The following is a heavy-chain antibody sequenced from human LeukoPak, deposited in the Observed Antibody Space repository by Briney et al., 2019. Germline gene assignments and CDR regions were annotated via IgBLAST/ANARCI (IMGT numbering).Heavy chain of an antibody. CDR2: IYYTGST. CDR3: ARETNAGYSYGPHFDY. Sequence: SETLSLTCTVSGDSISTYYWSWVRQPPGMGLEWIGYIYYTGSTNYNPSLESRVTISVDTSRNQFSLKLSSVSAADTAVYYCARETNAGYSYGPHFDYWGQGTLVTVSS. D-gene: IGHD5-18*01. V-gene: IGHV4-59*01. CDR1: GDSISTYY. J-gene: IGHJ4*02.